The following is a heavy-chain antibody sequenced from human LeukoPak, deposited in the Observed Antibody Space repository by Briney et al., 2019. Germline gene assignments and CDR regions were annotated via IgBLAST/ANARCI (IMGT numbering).Heavy chain of an antibody. V-gene: IGHV1-2*02. Sequence: ASVKVSCKASGDTFIGYYMHWVRQAPGQGLEWMGWINPESGDRNNAQKFQGRVTMARDTSITTAYMELSRLRSDDTAVYYCARDRLRLGYERTNWFDPWGQGTLVTVSS. CDR3: ARDRLRLGYERTNWFDP. CDR1: GDTFIGYY. CDR2: INPESGDR. D-gene: IGHD2-15*01. J-gene: IGHJ5*02.